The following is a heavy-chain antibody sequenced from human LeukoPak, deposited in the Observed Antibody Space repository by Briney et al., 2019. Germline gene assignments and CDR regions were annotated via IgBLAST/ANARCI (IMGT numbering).Heavy chain of an antibody. V-gene: IGHV4-34*01. D-gene: IGHD1/OR15-1a*01. J-gene: IGHJ6*03. CDR1: GGSFSGYY. CDR2: INHGGST. CDR3: ARGGTGGRFRPVYYYMDV. Sequence: PSETLSLTCAVYGGSFSGYYWSWIRQPPEKGLEWIGEINHGGSTNYNPSLKSRVTISVDTSKNQFSLKLSSVTAADTAVYYCARGGTGGRFRPVYYYMDVWGKGTTVTVSS.